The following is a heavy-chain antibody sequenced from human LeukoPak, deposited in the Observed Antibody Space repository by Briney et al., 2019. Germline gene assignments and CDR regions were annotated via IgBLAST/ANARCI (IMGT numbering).Heavy chain of an antibody. J-gene: IGHJ4*02. CDR2: ISWDGGST. CDR3: ANGYTSTSLGTPFDY. CDR1: GFTFDDYT. Sequence: PGGSLRLSCAASGFTFDDYTMHWVRQAPGKGLEWVSLISWDGGSTYYADSVKGRFTISRDNSKNSLYLQMNSLRTEDTALYYCANGYTSTSLGTPFDYWGQGTLVTASS. D-gene: IGHD6-13*01. V-gene: IGHV3-43*01.